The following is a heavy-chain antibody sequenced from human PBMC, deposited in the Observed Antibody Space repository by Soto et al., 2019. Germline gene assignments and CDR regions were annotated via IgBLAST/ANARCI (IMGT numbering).Heavy chain of an antibody. CDR1: AGTFSSSS. Sequence: SVKVSCKASAGTFSSSSITWVRQAPGKGREWMGGIIPTFGTSNYAPRFQGRVTFTADTSTGTAYMSLISLRSEDTAFYYCARGFKSTRGVFDLWGQRTLVTF. J-gene: IGHJ5*02. CDR2: IIPTFGTS. D-gene: IGHD3-10*01. CDR3: ARGFKSTRGVFDL. V-gene: IGHV1-69*06.